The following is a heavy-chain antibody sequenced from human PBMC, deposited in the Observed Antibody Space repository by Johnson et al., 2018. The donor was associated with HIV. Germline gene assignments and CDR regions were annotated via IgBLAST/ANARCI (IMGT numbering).Heavy chain of an antibody. Sequence: QVQLVESGGGLAKPTWSPRLSCAASQFTFSRYYMKCVRQAPGKGLEWVAVISYDGGNKYYADSVKGRFTISRDNSKNTMYLQMNSLRAEDTAVYYCATRGTFWSGYYDAFDIWGQGTMVTVSS. CDR3: ATRGTFWSGYYDAFDI. CDR1: QFTFSRYY. D-gene: IGHD3-3*01. J-gene: IGHJ3*02. V-gene: IGHV3-30*03. CDR2: ISYDGGNK.